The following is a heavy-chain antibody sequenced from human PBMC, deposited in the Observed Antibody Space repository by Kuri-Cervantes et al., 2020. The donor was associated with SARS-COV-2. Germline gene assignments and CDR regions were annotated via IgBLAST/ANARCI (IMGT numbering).Heavy chain of an antibody. CDR2: IYHSGST. V-gene: IGHV4-34*01. J-gene: IGHJ4*02. CDR3: ARGPGQWEPGDF. D-gene: IGHD1-26*01. CDR1: GGFFSGYY. Sequence: SETLSLTCAVYGGFFSGYYRSWIRQPPGKGLEWIGSIYHSGSTYYNPSLKSRVTISLDTSMDQFSLKLSSVTAADTAVYYCARGPGQWEPGDFWGQGTLVTVSS.